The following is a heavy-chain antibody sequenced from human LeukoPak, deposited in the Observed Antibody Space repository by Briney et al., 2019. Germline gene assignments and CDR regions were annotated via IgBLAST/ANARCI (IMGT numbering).Heavy chain of an antibody. J-gene: IGHJ4*02. V-gene: IGHV3-23*01. D-gene: IGHD4-17*01. CDR2: ISGSGGST. CDR1: GFTFSSYA. CDR3: AKDDDDGDHVVVDH. Sequence: GGSLRLSCAASGFTFSSYAMGWVRQAPGKGLEWVSLISGSGGSTYYADSVKGRFTVSRDNSKNTEYLQMNSLRAEDTAIYYCAKDDDDGDHVVVDHWGQGTLVTVSS.